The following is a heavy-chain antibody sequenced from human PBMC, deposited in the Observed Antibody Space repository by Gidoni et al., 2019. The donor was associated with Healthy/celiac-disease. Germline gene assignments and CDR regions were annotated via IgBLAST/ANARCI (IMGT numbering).Heavy chain of an antibody. Sequence: EVQLVQSGAEVKKPGESLKISCKGSGYSFTSYWIGWVRQMPGKGLEWMGIIYPGDSDTRYSPSFQGQVTSSADQSISTAYLQWSSLKASDTAMYYCARRVAVTTFVGWFDPWGQGTLVTVSS. CDR1: GYSFTSYW. J-gene: IGHJ5*02. CDR3: ARRVAVTTFVGWFDP. CDR2: IYPGDSDT. D-gene: IGHD4-17*01. V-gene: IGHV5-51*03.